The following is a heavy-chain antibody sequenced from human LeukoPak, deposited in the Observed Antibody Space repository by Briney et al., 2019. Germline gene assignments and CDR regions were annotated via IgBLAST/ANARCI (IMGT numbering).Heavy chain of an antibody. CDR2: IYYTGTT. J-gene: IGHJ4*02. V-gene: IGHV4-39*01. D-gene: IGHD5-12*01. CDR3: ARVVRGYSGYSGRLIDY. CDR1: GVSISSSSYY. Sequence: SETLSLTCTGSGVSISSSSYYWAWIRQPPGKGLEWIGSIYYTGTTYYNASLESRVTISVDTSMNQLSLRLISGTAADTAVYYCARVVRGYSGYSGRLIDYWGQGTPVTVSS.